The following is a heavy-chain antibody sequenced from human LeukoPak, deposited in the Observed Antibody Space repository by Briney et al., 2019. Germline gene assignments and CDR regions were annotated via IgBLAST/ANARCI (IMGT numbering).Heavy chain of an antibody. CDR1: GGSISSGDYY. V-gene: IGHV4-30-4*01. CDR3: ARWGGYYEATFDY. J-gene: IGHJ4*02. Sequence: PSETLSLTCTVSGGSISSGDYYWSWIRQPPRKGLEWIGYIYYSGSTYYNPSLKSRVTISVDTSKNQFSLKLSSVTAADTAVYYCARWGGYYEATFDYWGQGTLVTVSS. CDR2: IYYSGST. D-gene: IGHD3-3*01.